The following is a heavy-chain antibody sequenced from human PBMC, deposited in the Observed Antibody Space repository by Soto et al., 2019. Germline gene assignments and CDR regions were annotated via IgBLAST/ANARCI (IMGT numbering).Heavy chain of an antibody. V-gene: IGHV4-34*01. J-gene: IGHJ5*02. CDR2: INHSGST. CDR3: ARKAGYDFWSGYYFWFDP. Sequence: QVQLQQWGAGLLKPSETLSLTCAVYGGSFSGYYWSWIRQPPGKGLEWIGEINHSGSTNYNPSLKSRVTISVDTSKKQFSLKLSSVTAADTAVYYCARKAGYDFWSGYYFWFDPWGQGTLVTVSS. D-gene: IGHD3-3*01. CDR1: GGSFSGYY.